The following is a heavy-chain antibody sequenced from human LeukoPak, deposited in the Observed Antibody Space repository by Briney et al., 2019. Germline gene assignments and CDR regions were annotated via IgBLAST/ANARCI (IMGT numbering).Heavy chain of an antibody. CDR1: GYTFTGYY. V-gene: IGHV1-46*01. D-gene: IGHD5-18*01. J-gene: IGHJ4*02. Sequence: ASVKVSCKASGYTFTGYYMHWVRQAPGQGLEWMGIINPSGGSTSYAQKFQGRVTMTRDTSTSTVYMELSSLRSEDTAVYYCARSRGIQLWLQGNYFDYWGQGTLVTVSS. CDR3: ARSRGIQLWLQGNYFDY. CDR2: INPSGGST.